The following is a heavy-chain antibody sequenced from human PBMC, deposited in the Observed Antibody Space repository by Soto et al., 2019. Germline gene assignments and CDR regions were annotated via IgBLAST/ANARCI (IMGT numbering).Heavy chain of an antibody. CDR2: ISSDGDTI. CDR1: GFTFHEYA. Sequence: EVQLIESGGGWVQPGTSLRVSCAASGFTFHEYAMHWVRQAPGKGLEWDSGISSDGDTIAYADSVQGRFTVFRDNAKNSLYLQINSLRAEDTALYYCTKGGYDLIYYFGMDVWGQGTTVTVSS. CDR3: TKGGYDLIYYFGMDV. V-gene: IGHV3-9*01. D-gene: IGHD5-18*01. J-gene: IGHJ6*02.